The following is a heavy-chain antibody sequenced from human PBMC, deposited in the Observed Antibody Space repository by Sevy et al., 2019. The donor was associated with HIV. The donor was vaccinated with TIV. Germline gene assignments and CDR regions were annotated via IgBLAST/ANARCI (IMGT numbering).Heavy chain of an antibody. CDR3: HGDYDSSQLASYYYYGMDV. CDR2: IRGSGGST. D-gene: IGHD3-22*01. V-gene: IGHV3-23*01. J-gene: IGHJ6*02. CDR1: GFTFSSYA. Sequence: GGSLRLSCAASGFTFSSYAMSWVRQAPGKGLEWVSTIRGSGGSTYYADSVKGRFTISRDNSKNTLYLQMNSLRAGDTAVYYCHGDYDSSQLASYYYYGMDVWGQGTTVTVSS.